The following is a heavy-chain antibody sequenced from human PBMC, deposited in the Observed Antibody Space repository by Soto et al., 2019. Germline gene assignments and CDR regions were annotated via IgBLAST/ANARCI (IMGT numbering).Heavy chain of an antibody. CDR1: AFNIPDRA. CDR2: IYWNSARI. Sequence: EVRLGESGGGSVQPGMSLRLSCVGSAFNIPDRAMHWFLQAPGKGLEWVSGIYWNSARIAYSDSVKGRFTISRDNSTNPLYLQMNSLKTEDTAFYYGIREMEAGRLDNWGQGTLVTVSS. CDR3: IREMEAGRLDN. J-gene: IGHJ4*02. D-gene: IGHD1-1*01. V-gene: IGHV3-9*01.